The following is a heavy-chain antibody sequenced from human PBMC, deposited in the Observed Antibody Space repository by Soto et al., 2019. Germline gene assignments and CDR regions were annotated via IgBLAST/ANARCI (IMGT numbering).Heavy chain of an antibody. CDR3: ARVYGGSNY. CDR1: GGPFSGYY. CDR2: INHSGST. V-gene: IGHV4-34*01. Sequence: SETLSLTCSVYGGPFSGYYWSWIRQPPGKGREWIGEINHSGSTNYNPSLKSRVTISVDTSKNQFSLKLSSVTAADTAVYYCARVYGGSNYWGQGTLVTVSS. D-gene: IGHD4-17*01. J-gene: IGHJ4*02.